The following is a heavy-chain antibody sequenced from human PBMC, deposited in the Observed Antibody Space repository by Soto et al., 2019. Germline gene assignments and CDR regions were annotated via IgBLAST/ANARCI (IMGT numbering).Heavy chain of an antibody. Sequence: SETLSLTCAVSGGSVSSGSHYWSWIRQPPGRGLEWIAYISYTGTTDYNPSLKSRVTISMDTSKNQFSLQLNSVTAADTAVYYCTACIGGYYSGFDYWGQGTLVTVSS. D-gene: IGHD2-15*01. J-gene: IGHJ4*02. CDR1: GGSVSSGSHY. CDR2: ISYTGTT. V-gene: IGHV4-61*01. CDR3: TACIGGYYSGFDY.